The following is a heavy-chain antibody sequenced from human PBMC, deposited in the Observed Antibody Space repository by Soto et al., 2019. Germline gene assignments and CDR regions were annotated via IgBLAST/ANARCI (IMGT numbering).Heavy chain of an antibody. CDR3: ARSPSMIVVVITTPLSY. Sequence: ASVKVSCKASGYTFTSYGISWVRQAPGQGLEWMGWISAYNGNTNYAQKLQGRVTMTTDTSTSTAYMGLRSLRSDDTAVYYCARSPSMIVVVITTPLSYWGQGTLVTVSS. V-gene: IGHV1-18*01. CDR1: GYTFTSYG. D-gene: IGHD3-22*01. J-gene: IGHJ4*02. CDR2: ISAYNGNT.